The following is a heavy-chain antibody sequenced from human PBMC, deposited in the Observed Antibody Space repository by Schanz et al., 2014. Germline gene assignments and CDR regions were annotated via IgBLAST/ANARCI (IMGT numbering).Heavy chain of an antibody. CDR1: GFTFSTYA. Sequence: VQLLQSGGALVQPGGSLRLSCSASGFTFSTYAMSWARQTPGKGLEWVSSITTGGNTYYRDSVKGQFIVSRDNSKNTLYLEINRLRDDDTAVYYCSKDKQGSRSDDSWGQGTLVTVSS. D-gene: IGHD2-15*01. V-gene: IGHV3-23*01. CDR2: ITTGGNT. CDR3: SKDKQGSRSDDS. J-gene: IGHJ5*01.